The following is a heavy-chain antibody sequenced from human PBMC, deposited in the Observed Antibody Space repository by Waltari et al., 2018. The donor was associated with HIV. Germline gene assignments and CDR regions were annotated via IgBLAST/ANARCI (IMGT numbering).Heavy chain of an antibody. V-gene: IGHV1-18*01. CDR1: GYTFTSYV. CDR3: ARDPSRDVAIFGGLKDY. Sequence: QVQLVQSGAEVQKPGASVKVSCPASGYTFTSYVLTWVRQPSCEGLEWMGWISAYNGNTNYAQKLQGKVTMTTDTSTITAYMELRSLRSDDTAVYYWARDPSRDVAIFGGLKDYWGQGTLVTVSS. D-gene: IGHD3-3*01. J-gene: IGHJ4*02. CDR2: ISAYNGNT.